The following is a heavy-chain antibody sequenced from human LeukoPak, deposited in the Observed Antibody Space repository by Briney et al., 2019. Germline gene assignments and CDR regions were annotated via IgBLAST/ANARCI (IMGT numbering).Heavy chain of an antibody. CDR1: GFTFSDFA. Sequence: PGGSLRLSCAASGFTFSDFAMHWVRQAPGKGLEWVGFIRYDGSYKYYADSVKGRFTISRDNSKNTLYVQMNSLRGEDTAVYYCAKDDAWGRYKDWGQGTLVTVSS. CDR2: IRYDGSYK. CDR3: AKDDAWGRYKD. D-gene: IGHD3-16*01. J-gene: IGHJ1*01. V-gene: IGHV3-30*02.